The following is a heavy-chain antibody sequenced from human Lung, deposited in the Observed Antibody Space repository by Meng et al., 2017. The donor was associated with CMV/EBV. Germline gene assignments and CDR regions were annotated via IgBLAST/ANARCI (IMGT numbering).Heavy chain of an antibody. D-gene: IGHD3-10*01. CDR1: GFTFSSYS. Sequence: GGSLRLSCAASGFTFSSYSMNWVRQAPGKGLEWVSSISSSSSYIYYADSVKGRFTISRDNAKNSLYLQMNSLRAEDTAVYYCARVLFMGSYYFDYWGQGTXVTVYS. CDR3: ARVLFMGSYYFDY. V-gene: IGHV3-21*01. J-gene: IGHJ4*02. CDR2: ISSSSSYI.